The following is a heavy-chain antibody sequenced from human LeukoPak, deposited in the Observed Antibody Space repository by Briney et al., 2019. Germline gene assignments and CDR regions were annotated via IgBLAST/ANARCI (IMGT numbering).Heavy chain of an antibody. CDR1: GYTFTSYG. D-gene: IGHD4-23*01. Sequence: ASVKVSCKASGYTFTSYGISWVRQAPGQGLEWMGWISAYNGNTNYAQKLQGRVTMTTDTSTSTAYMELRSLRSDDTAVYYCARDVAGNSSSVRDYWGQGTLVTVSS. J-gene: IGHJ4*02. CDR3: ARDVAGNSSSVRDY. V-gene: IGHV1-18*01. CDR2: ISAYNGNT.